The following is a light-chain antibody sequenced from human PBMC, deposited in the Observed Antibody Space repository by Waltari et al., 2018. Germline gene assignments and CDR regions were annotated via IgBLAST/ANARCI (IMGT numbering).Light chain of an antibody. J-gene: IGLJ1*01. Sequence: QSALTQPPSASGSPGQSVTISCTGSSRDVGYHNYVSWYQHHPGNVPKLILYEVTKRPSGVPGRFSGSKSGNTASLTVSGLQAEDEADYYCSCSDDRSRYVFGSGTRVTGL. CDR3: SCSDDRSRYV. CDR1: SRDVGYHNY. V-gene: IGLV2-8*01. CDR2: EVT.